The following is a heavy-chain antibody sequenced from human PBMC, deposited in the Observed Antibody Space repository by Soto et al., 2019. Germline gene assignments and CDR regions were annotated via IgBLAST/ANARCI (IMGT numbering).Heavy chain of an antibody. D-gene: IGHD3-10*01. CDR2: INPNSGGT. CDR3: ARDARGDEAPMDY. Sequence: QVQLVQSGAEVKKPGASVKVSCKASGYTFTGYYMHWVRQAPGQGLEWMGWINPNSGGTNYAQKLQGWVTMTRDPSASTAYMELSRLRSDDTAVYYCARDARGDEAPMDYWGQGTLVTVSS. V-gene: IGHV1-2*04. J-gene: IGHJ4*02. CDR1: GYTFTGYY.